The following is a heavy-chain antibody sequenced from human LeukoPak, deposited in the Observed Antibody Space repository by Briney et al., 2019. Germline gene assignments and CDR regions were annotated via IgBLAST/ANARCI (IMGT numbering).Heavy chain of an antibody. CDR2: ISSSGSTI. D-gene: IGHD3-9*01. Sequence: GGSLRLSCAASGFNFNTAWMSWVRQAPGKGLEWVSYISSSGSTIYYADSVKGRFTISRDNAKNSLYLQMNSLRAEDTAVYYCARYQLGYFDWFDYWGQGTLVTVSS. V-gene: IGHV3-11*01. J-gene: IGHJ4*02. CDR3: ARYQLGYFDWFDY. CDR1: GFNFNTAW.